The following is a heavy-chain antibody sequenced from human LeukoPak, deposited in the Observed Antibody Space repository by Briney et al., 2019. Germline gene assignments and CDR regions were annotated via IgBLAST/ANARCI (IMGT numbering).Heavy chain of an antibody. J-gene: IGHJ5*02. V-gene: IGHV4-30-4*01. CDR3: ARVEAAGTGGVDP. CDR1: GGSISSGVYY. CDR2: IYYSGST. Sequence: SETLSLTCTVSGGSISSGVYYWSWIRQPPGKGLEWIGYIYYSGSTYYNPSLKSRVTISVDTSKNQFSLKLSSVTAADTAVYYCARVEAAGTGGVDPWGQGTLVTVSS. D-gene: IGHD6-13*01.